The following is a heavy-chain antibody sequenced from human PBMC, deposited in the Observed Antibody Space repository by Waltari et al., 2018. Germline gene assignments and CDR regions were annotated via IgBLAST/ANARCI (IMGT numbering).Heavy chain of an antibody. D-gene: IGHD1-1*01. CDR1: GGTFSSYA. J-gene: IGHJ4*02. CDR3: ARGGDDDNWYPGFFDS. Sequence: QVQLVQSGAEVKKPGSSVKVSCKASGGTFSSYAISWVRQAPGQGLEWMGGIIPIFRTPNYAQKFLDRVTITAEESTNTVYMELRSLRPEDTAVYYCARGGDDDNWYPGFFDSWGQGTLVTVSS. V-gene: IGHV1-69*01. CDR2: IIPIFRTP.